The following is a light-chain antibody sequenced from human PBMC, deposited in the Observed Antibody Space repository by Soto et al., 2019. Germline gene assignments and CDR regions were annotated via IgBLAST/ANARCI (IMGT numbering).Light chain of an antibody. Sequence: EIAMTQSPPSMSVTPGKPASISCRSSHSLLHSNGFHYLDCYLQKPGQSPQIXXYLGFNRASGVPDRFSGSGSGTDFTLKISRVEDEDVGIYFCMQPLEATWTFGQGTKVDIK. CDR1: HSLLHSNGFHY. CDR2: LGF. J-gene: IGKJ1*01. V-gene: IGKV2-28*01. CDR3: MQPLEATWT.